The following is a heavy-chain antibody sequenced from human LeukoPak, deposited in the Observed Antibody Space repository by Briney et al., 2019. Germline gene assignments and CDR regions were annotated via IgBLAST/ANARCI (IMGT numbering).Heavy chain of an antibody. Sequence: GGSLRLSCAASGFTFSSYSMNWVRQAPGKGLEWVSYISSSGSTIYYADSVKGRFTISRDNAKNSLYLQMNSLRAEDTAVYYCAREATRSSAFDIWGQGTMATVSS. J-gene: IGHJ3*02. CDR2: ISSSGSTI. CDR1: GFTFSSYS. V-gene: IGHV3-48*04. D-gene: IGHD2-15*01. CDR3: AREATRSSAFDI.